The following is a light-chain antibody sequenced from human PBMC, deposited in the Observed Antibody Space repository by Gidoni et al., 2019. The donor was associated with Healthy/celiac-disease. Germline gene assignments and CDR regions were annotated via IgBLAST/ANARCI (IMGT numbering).Light chain of an antibody. CDR2: AAS. CDR3: QKYNSAPPGIT. V-gene: IGKV1-27*01. Sequence: DIQMTQSPSSLSASVGDRVTITRRASQGISNYLAWYQQKPGKVPKLLIYAASTLQSGVPSRFGGRGSGTDFTLTISSLQPEDVATYYCQKYNSAPPGITFGPGTRVDIK. CDR1: QGISNY. J-gene: IGKJ3*01.